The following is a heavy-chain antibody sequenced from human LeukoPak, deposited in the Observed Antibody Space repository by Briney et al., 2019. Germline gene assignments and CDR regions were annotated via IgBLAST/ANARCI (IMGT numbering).Heavy chain of an antibody. CDR1: GGTFSSYA. CDR3: ARDVPSVGSYYPYYYYYGMDV. D-gene: IGHD1-26*01. CDR2: ISAYNGNT. V-gene: IGHV1-18*01. Sequence: ASVKVSCKASGGTFSSYAISWVRQAPGQGLEWMGWISAYNGNTNYAQKLQGRVTMTTDTSTSTAYMELRSLRSDDTAVYYCARDVPSVGSYYPYYYYYGMDVWGQGTTVTVSS. J-gene: IGHJ6*02.